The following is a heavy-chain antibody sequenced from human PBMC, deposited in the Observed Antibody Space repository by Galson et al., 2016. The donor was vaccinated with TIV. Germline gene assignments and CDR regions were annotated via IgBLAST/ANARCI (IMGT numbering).Heavy chain of an antibody. CDR2: ISVCNGNT. J-gene: IGHJ6*02. Sequence: SVKVSCKASGYTFSRYGITWVRQAPGQGLEWMGWISVCNGNTKYAQNIQGRVTMTTDTSTTTAYMELRSLRSDDTAIYYCARHGEMSTMTYSYKYGLDVWGQGTTVTVSS. CDR3: ARHGEMSTMTYSYKYGLDV. CDR1: GYTFSRYG. D-gene: IGHD5-24*01. V-gene: IGHV1-18*04.